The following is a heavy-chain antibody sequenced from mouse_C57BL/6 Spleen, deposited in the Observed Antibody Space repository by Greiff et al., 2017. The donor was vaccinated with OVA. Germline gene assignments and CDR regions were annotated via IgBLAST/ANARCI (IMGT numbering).Heavy chain of an antibody. CDR3: ARGMLYYAMDY. V-gene: IGHV1-64*01. CDR2: IHPNSGST. J-gene: IGHJ4*01. Sequence: VQLQQSGAELVKPGASVKLSCKASGYTFTSYWMHWVKQRPGQGLEWIGMIHPNSGSTNYNEKFKSKATLTVDKSSSTAYMQLSSLTSEDSAVYYCARGMLYYAMDYWGQGTSVTVSS. CDR1: GYTFTSYW.